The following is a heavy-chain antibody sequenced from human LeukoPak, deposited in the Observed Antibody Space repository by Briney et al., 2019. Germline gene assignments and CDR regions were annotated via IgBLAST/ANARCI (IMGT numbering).Heavy chain of an antibody. CDR1: GGSISSRSYS. CDR2: IYYSGST. D-gene: IGHD4/OR15-4a*01. Sequence: KPSETLSLTCTVSGGSISSRSYSWGWIRQPPGKGLEWIGSIYYSGSTYYKPSLKSRVTISVDTSKNQFSLKLSSVTAADTAGYYCARLVVLTLDYWGQGTLVTVSS. CDR3: ARLVVLTLDY. V-gene: IGHV4-39*07. J-gene: IGHJ4*02.